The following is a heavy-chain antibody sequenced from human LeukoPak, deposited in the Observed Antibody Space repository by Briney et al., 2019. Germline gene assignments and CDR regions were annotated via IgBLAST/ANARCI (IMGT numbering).Heavy chain of an antibody. J-gene: IGHJ5*02. Sequence: GGSLRHSCAASGFTFSNYDMHWVRQAPGKGLEWVAVIWPDGSNEYSTDSLKGRFTISRDNSKNTLYLQMNSLRAEDTAVYYCARQMSVFGGGDWLDPWGQGTLVTVSS. D-gene: IGHD2-15*01. V-gene: IGHV3-33*01. CDR1: GFTFSNYD. CDR3: ARQMSVFGGGDWLDP. CDR2: IWPDGSNE.